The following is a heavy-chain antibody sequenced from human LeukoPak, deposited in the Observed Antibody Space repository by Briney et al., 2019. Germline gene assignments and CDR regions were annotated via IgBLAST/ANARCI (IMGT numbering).Heavy chain of an antibody. Sequence: GGSLRLSCAASGFTFSSYAMSWVRQAPGKGLEWVSAISGSGGSTYYADSVKGRFTISGDNSKNTLYLQMNSLRAEDTAVYYCAKDPRGVVYYYGMDVWGQGTTVTVSS. CDR3: AKDPRGVVYYYGMDV. V-gene: IGHV3-23*01. CDR2: ISGSGGST. J-gene: IGHJ6*02. CDR1: GFTFSSYA. D-gene: IGHD3-10*01.